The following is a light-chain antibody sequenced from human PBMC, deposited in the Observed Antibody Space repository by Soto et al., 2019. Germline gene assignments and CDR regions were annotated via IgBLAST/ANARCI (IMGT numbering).Light chain of an antibody. CDR1: SSNIESNY. J-gene: IGLJ3*02. CDR2: RND. Sequence: QPVLTQPPSASGTPGQRVTISCSGSSSNIESNYVYWYQQLPGSAPKLLIYRNDQRPSGVPGRFSGSKSGTSASLAISGLRSEDEADYYCAAWDDSLSALVFGGGTKLTVL. V-gene: IGLV1-47*01. CDR3: AAWDDSLSALV.